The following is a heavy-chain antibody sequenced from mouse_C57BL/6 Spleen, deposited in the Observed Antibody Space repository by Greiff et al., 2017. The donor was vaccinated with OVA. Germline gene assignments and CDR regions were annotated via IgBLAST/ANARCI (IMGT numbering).Heavy chain of an antibody. CDR2: INPSNGGT. D-gene: IGHD1-1*01. V-gene: IGHV1-53*01. CDR1: GYTFTSYW. CDR3: ASGWITTVVAGPRDMDY. J-gene: IGHJ4*01. Sequence: QVQLKQPGTELVKPGASVKLSCKASGYTFTSYWMHWVKQRPGQGLEWIGNINPSNGGTNYNEKFKSKATLTVDKSSSTAYMQLSSLTSEDSAVYYCASGWITTVVAGPRDMDYWGQGTSVTVSS.